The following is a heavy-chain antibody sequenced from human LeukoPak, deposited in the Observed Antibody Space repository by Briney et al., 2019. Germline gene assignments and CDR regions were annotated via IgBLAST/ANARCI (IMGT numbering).Heavy chain of an antibody. CDR3: ARGTAVAGTIWFDP. CDR1: GYTLTELS. CDR2: FDPEDGET. V-gene: IGHV1-24*01. Sequence: ASVKVSCKVSGYTLTELSMHWVRQAPGKGLEWMGGFDPEDGETIYAQKFQGRVTITRNTSISTAYMELSSLRSEDTAVYYCARGTAVAGTIWFDPWGQGTLVTVSS. D-gene: IGHD6-19*01. J-gene: IGHJ5*02.